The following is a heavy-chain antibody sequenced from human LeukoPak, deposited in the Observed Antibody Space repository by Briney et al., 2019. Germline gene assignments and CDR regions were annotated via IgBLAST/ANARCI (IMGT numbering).Heavy chain of an antibody. V-gene: IGHV4-34*01. J-gene: IGHJ6*03. CDR2: INHSGST. CDR1: GGSFSGYY. D-gene: IGHD6-13*01. Sequence: SETLSLTCAVYGGSFSGYYWSWIRQPPGKGLEWIGEINHSGSTYYNPSPKSRVTISVDTSKNQFSLKLSSVTAADTAVYYCARCGIAAAGTSYYYYYMDVWGKGTTVTVSS. CDR3: ARCGIAAAGTSYYYYYMDV.